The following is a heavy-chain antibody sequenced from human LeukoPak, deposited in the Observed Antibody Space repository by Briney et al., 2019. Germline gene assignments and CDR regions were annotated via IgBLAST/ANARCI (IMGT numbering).Heavy chain of an antibody. CDR1: GFTFSSCA. Sequence: GGSLRLSCAASGFTFSSCAMSWVRQAPGKGLEWVSGISGSGGSTYYADSVKGRFTISRDNSKNTLYLQMNSLRAEDTAVYYCAKDRGAPAAIMGDYMDVWGKGTTVTVSS. J-gene: IGHJ6*03. V-gene: IGHV3-23*01. CDR3: AKDRGAPAAIMGDYMDV. CDR2: ISGSGGST. D-gene: IGHD2-2*01.